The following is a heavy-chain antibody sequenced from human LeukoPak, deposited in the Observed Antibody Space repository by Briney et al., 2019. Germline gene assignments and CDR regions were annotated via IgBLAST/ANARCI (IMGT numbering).Heavy chain of an antibody. CDR3: ARDLSNDSSGYHDAFDI. D-gene: IGHD3-22*01. J-gene: IGHJ3*02. CDR2: IYHSGST. V-gene: IGHV4-38-2*02. Sequence: SETLSLTCTVSGYSISSGYYWGWIRQPPGKGLEWIGSIYHSGSTYYNPSLKSRVTISVDTSKNQFSLKLSSVTAADTAVYYCARDLSNDSSGYHDAFDIWGQGTMVTVSS. CDR1: GYSISSGYY.